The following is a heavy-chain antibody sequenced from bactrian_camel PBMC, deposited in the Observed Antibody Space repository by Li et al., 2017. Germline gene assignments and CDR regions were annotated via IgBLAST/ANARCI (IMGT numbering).Heavy chain of an antibody. D-gene: IGHD3*01. J-gene: IGHJ4*01. CDR2: VYSDGSSV. V-gene: IGHV3S6*01. CDR3: AAEFRFRGRPCSMVWKDYAY. CDR1: GYSYSDYC. Sequence: HVQLVESGGGLVQPGGSLRLSCAASGYSYSDYCWGWIRQAPGKGLEWVSKVYSDGSSVYYARSVMGRFTISKGAALNTLYLQMDSLEPEDTAMYYCAAEFRFRGRPCSMVWKDYAYRGQGTQVTVS.